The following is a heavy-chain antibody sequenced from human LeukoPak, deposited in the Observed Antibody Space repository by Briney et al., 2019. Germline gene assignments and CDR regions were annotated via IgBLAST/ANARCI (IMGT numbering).Heavy chain of an antibody. CDR3: ARGLRFLDL. CDR1: GGSFSGYY. V-gene: IGHV4-34*01. J-gene: IGHJ2*01. CDR2: INHSGST. Sequence: SETLSLTCAVYGGSFSGYYWSWIRQPPVKGLEWIGEINHSGSTNYNPSLKSRVTISVDTSKNQFSLKLSSVTAADTAVYYCARGLRFLDLWGRGTLVTVSS. D-gene: IGHD3-3*01.